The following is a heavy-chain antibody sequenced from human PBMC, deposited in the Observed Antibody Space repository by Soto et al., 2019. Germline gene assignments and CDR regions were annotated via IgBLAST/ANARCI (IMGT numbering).Heavy chain of an antibody. J-gene: IGHJ4*02. Sequence: QVQLQESGPGLVKPSETLSLTCTVSGGSISSYYWSWIRQPPGKGLEWIGYIYSSGSTNYTPSLKXRXTLXVDTSKNQFSLRLSSVTAADTAVYYCARHPAVTGTAAYFDYWGQGTLVTVSS. CDR1: GGSISSYY. D-gene: IGHD6-19*01. V-gene: IGHV4-59*08. CDR3: ARHPAVTGTAAYFDY. CDR2: IYSSGST.